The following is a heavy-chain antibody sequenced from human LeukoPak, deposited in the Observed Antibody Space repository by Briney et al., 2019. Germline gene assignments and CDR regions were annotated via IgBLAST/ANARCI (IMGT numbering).Heavy chain of an antibody. D-gene: IGHD3-10*01. J-gene: IGHJ4*02. CDR2: FDPEDGET. CDR1: GYTLTELS. V-gene: IGHV1-24*01. Sequence: ASAKVSCKVSGYTLTELSMHWVRQAPGKGLEWMGGFDPEDGETIYAQKFQGRVTMTEDTSTDTAYMELSSLRSEDTAVYYCATPRPPNLLWLLLGYPREFEYWGQGTLVTVSS. CDR3: ATPRPPNLLWLLLGYPREFEY.